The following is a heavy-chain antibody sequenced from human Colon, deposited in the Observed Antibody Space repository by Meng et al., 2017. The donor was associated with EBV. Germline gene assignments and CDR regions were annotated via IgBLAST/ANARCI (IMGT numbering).Heavy chain of an antibody. CDR2: IDDSGST. Sequence: QVQLKESAPGLVRPSVTLSLTCGVSGVSISSNIRWTWVRQPPGKGLEWIGDIDDSGSTNYNPSLNSRISISLDKSKNHFSLKVNSVTAADTAVYYCARGKQDAWELLAYWGQGALVTVSS. D-gene: IGHD1-26*01. CDR3: ARGKQDAWELLAY. J-gene: IGHJ4*02. V-gene: IGHV4-4*02. CDR1: GVSISSNIR.